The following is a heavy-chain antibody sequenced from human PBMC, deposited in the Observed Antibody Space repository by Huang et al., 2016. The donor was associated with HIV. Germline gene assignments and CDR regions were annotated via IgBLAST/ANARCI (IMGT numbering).Heavy chain of an antibody. D-gene: IGHD6-13*01. Sequence: QVQLQESGPGLVKPSETLSLTCTVSGGSISSYYWSWIRPPPGKGLEWIGYIHYSGSTKYNPSLKSRVTTSVDTSKNQFFLKLSSVTAADTAVYYCARGGPYSRDYYYYGMDVWGQGTTVTVSS. CDR1: GGSISSYY. CDR3: ARGGPYSRDYYYYGMDV. CDR2: IHYSGST. V-gene: IGHV4-59*01. J-gene: IGHJ6*02.